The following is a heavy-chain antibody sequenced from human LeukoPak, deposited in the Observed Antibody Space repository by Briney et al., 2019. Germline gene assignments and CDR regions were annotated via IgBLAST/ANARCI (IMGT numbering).Heavy chain of an antibody. D-gene: IGHD6-19*01. Sequence: GRSLRLSCAASGFTFSSYGMHWVRQAPGKGLEWVAVISYDGSNKYYADSVKGRFTISRHNSKNTLYLQMNSLRAEDAAVYYCEKDPWYSSRWYSVDQGGRGNLVRV. J-gene: IGHJ4*02. V-gene: IGHV3-30*18. CDR1: GFTFSSYG. CDR2: ISYDGSNK. CDR3: EKDPWYSSRWYSVDQ.